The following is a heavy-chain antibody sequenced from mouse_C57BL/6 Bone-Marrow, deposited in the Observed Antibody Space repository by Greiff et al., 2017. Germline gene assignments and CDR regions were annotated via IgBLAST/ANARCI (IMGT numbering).Heavy chain of an antibody. D-gene: IGHD1-1*01. Sequence: VQLKQSGAELVRPGASVKLSCTASGFNIKDDYMHWVKQRPEQGLEWIGWIDPGNGDTEYASKFQGKVTITADTASNTAYLQLSSLTSEDTAVYYCATLYYGSPFDVWGTGTTVTVSS. V-gene: IGHV14-4*01. CDR3: ATLYYGSPFDV. J-gene: IGHJ1*03. CDR1: GFNIKDDY. CDR2: IDPGNGDT.